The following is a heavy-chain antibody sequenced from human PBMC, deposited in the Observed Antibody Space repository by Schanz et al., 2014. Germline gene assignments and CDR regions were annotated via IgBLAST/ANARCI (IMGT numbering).Heavy chain of an antibody. V-gene: IGHV3-48*01. CDR2: ISSSGTTI. D-gene: IGHD1-1*01. CDR3: ARGTDWNLHY. CDR1: GFIFSNYG. J-gene: IGHJ4*02. Sequence: VQLVESGGGVVQPGGSLRLSCAASGFIFSNYGMHWVRQAPGKGLEWVSYISSSGTTIYYSDSVKGRFTVSRDSGQNSLYLQMNSLRAGDTAVYYCARGTDWNLHYWGQGALVTDSS.